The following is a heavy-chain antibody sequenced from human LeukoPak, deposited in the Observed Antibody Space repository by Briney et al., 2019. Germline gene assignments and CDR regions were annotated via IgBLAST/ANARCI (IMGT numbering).Heavy chain of an antibody. V-gene: IGHV4-38-2*01. CDR2: IYHSGST. CDR3: ARVGSCSGGSCYALNWFDP. J-gene: IGHJ5*02. CDR1: GYSISSGYY. D-gene: IGHD2-15*01. Sequence: SETLSLTCAVSGYSISSGYYWGWIRQPPGKGLEWIGSIYHSGSTYCNPSLKSRVTISVDTSKNQFSLKLSSVTAADTAVYYCARVGSCSGGSCYALNWFDPWGQGTLVTVSS.